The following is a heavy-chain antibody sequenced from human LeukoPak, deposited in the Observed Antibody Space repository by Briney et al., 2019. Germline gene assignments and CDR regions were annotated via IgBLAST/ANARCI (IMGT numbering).Heavy chain of an antibody. D-gene: IGHD1-26*01. CDR2: IYYSGST. V-gene: IGHV4-59*01. Sequence: SETLSLTCIVSGGSISSYYWSWIRQPPGKGLEWIGYIYYSGSTNYNPSLKSRVTISVDTSKNQFSLKLSSVTAADTAVYYCARGLELLDYWGQGTLVTVSS. J-gene: IGHJ4*02. CDR3: ARGLELLDY. CDR1: GGSISSYY.